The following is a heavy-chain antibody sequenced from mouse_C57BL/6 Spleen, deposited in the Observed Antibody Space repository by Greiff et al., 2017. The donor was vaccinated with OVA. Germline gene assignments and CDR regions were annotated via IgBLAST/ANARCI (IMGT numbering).Heavy chain of an antibody. CDR1: GYTFTSYW. CDR3: ARGDGYCGV. CDR2: IHPNSGST. Sequence: QVQLQQPGAELVKPGASVKLSCTASGYTFTSYWMHWVQQRPGQGLEWIGMIHPNSGSTYYNEKFKSKATLTVDKSSSTAYMQLSSQTSEDSAVDYCARGDGYCGVWGTGTTVTVSS. D-gene: IGHD2-3*01. V-gene: IGHV1-64*01. J-gene: IGHJ1*03.